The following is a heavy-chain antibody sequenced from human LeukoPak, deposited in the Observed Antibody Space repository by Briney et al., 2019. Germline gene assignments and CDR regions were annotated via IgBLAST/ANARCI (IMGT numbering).Heavy chain of an antibody. V-gene: IGHV3-53*01. J-gene: IGHJ4*02. Sequence: GGSLRLSCTASGFTVSSNYMSWVRQAPGKGLEWVSVLYSGGVTYYADSVKGRFTISRDNSENTVYLQMNSLRAEDTAVYYCARQHWGGYTYYFDCWGQGTLVTVSS. D-gene: IGHD3-3*01. CDR3: ARQHWGGYTYYFDC. CDR2: LYSGGVT. CDR1: GFTVSSNY.